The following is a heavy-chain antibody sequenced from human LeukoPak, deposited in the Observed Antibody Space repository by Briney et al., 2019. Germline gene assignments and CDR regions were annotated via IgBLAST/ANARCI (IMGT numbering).Heavy chain of an antibody. CDR1: GGSISSYY. CDR2: IYYSGST. D-gene: IGHD6-13*01. J-gene: IGHJ5*02. Sequence: SETLSLTCTVSGGSISSYYWSWIRQPPGKGLEWIGYIYYSGSTNYNPSLKSRVTISVDTSKNQFSLKLSSVTAADTAVYYCARARVSSSWYGSWFDPWGQGTLVTVPS. V-gene: IGHV4-59*12. CDR3: ARARVSSSWYGSWFDP.